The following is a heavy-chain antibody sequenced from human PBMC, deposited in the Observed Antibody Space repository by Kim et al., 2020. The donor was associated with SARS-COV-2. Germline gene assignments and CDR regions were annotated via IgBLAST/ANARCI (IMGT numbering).Heavy chain of an antibody. D-gene: IGHD3-22*01. CDR1: GYTLIELS. CDR3: ATGPVITMRPNDWFDP. CDR2: FDPEDAGT. V-gene: IGHV1-24*01. J-gene: IGHJ5*02. Sequence: ASVKVSCKVSGYTLIELSMHWVRQAPGKGLEWMGGFDPEDAGTIYAQKFQGRVTMTEDTSTDTAYMELSSLRSEDTAVYYCATGPVITMRPNDWFDPWGQGTLVSVSS.